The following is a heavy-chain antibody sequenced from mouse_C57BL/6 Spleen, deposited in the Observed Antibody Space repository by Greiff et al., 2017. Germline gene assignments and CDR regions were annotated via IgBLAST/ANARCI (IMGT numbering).Heavy chain of an antibody. CDR3: ARSAVGGSPWFAY. CDR2: IDPSDSYT. CDR1: GYTFTSYW. V-gene: IGHV1-50*01. D-gene: IGHD1-1*01. J-gene: IGHJ3*01. Sequence: QVQLQQPGAELVKPGASVKLSCKASGYTFTSYWMQWVKQRPGQGLEWIGEIDPSDSYTNYNQKFKGKATLTVDTSSSTAYMQLSSLTSEDSAVYYCARSAVGGSPWFAYRGQGTLVTVSA.